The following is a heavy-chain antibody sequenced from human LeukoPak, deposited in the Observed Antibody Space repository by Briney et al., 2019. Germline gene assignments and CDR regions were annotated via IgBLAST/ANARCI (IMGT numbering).Heavy chain of an antibody. Sequence: PSETLSLTCAVYGGSFSGYYWSWIRQPPGKGLEWIGEINHSGSTNYNPSLKSRVTISVDTSKNQFSLQLSSVTAADTAVYYCASSGDYDSVWVKRQARRLAFDYWGQGTLVTVSS. CDR3: ASSGDYDSVWVKRQARRLAFDY. D-gene: IGHD3-22*01. J-gene: IGHJ4*02. CDR1: GGSFSGYY. V-gene: IGHV4-34*01. CDR2: INHSGST.